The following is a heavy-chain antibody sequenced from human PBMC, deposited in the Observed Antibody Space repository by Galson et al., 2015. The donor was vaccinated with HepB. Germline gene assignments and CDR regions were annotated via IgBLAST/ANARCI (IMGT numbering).Heavy chain of an antibody. V-gene: IGHV1-69*13. Sequence: SVKVSCKASGGTFSSYAISWVRQAPGQGLEWMGGIIPIFGTANYAQKFQGRVTITADESTSTAYMELSSLRSEDTAVYYCARDQGLAAAGPYGMDVWGQGTTVTVSS. J-gene: IGHJ6*02. CDR2: IIPIFGTA. D-gene: IGHD6-13*01. CDR3: ARDQGLAAAGPYGMDV. CDR1: GGTFSSYA.